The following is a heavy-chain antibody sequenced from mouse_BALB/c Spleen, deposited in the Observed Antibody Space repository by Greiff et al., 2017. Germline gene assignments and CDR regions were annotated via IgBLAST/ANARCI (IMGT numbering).Heavy chain of an antibody. J-gene: IGHJ3*01. Sequence: QVQLKESGPGLVAPSQSLSITCTVSGFSLTGYGVNWVRQPPGKGLEWLGMIWGDGSTDYNSALKSRLSISKDNSKSQVFLKMNSLQTDDTARYYCAREIYYDYDGPSWFAYWGQGTLVTVSA. CDR1: GFSLTGYG. CDR3: AREIYYDYDGPSWFAY. CDR2: IWGDGST. V-gene: IGHV2-6-7*01. D-gene: IGHD2-4*01.